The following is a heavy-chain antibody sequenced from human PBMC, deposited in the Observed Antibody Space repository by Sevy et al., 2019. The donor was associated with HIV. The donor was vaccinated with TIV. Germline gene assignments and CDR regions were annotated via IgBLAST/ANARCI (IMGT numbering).Heavy chain of an antibody. CDR1: GDSISSYY. Sequence: SETLSLTCTVSGDSISSYYWSGIRQPAGKGLEWIGRIYPSGSTNYNPSLKSRVTMSLDTSKNQFSLKLSSLTAADTAVYYCARDIRNYYDYYYMDVWGKGTTVTVSS. J-gene: IGHJ6*03. CDR2: IYPSGST. V-gene: IGHV4-4*07. D-gene: IGHD1-7*01. CDR3: ARDIRNYYDYYYMDV.